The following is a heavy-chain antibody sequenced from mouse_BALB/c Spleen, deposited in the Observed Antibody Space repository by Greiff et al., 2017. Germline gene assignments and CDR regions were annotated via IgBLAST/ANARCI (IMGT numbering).Heavy chain of an antibody. V-gene: IGHV2-9*02. CDR1: GFSLTSYG. J-gene: IGHJ1*01. CDR3: ARETHYYSSSDRYFEV. CDR2: IWAGGST. Sequence: QVQLKESGPGLVAPSQSLSITCTVSGFSLTSYGVHWVRQPPGKGLEWLGVIWAGGSTNYNSALMSRLSISKDNSKSQVFLKMNSLQTDDTAMYYSARETHYYSSSDRYFEVWGAGSTGTASS. D-gene: IGHD1-1*01.